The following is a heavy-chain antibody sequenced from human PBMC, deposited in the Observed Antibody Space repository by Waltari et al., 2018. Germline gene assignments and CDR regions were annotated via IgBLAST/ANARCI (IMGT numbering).Heavy chain of an antibody. J-gene: IGHJ4*02. CDR1: GGSISRGSYS. D-gene: IGHD2-2*01. CDR2: IYTSGST. CDR3: ARGKYQNDY. V-gene: IGHV4-61*02. Sequence: QVQLQESGPGLVKPSQTLSLTCTVSGGSISRGSYSWSWIRQPAGKGLEWIGRIYTSGSTNYNPSLKSRVTISVDTSKNQFSLKLSSVTAADTAVYYCARGKYQNDYWGQGTLVTVSS.